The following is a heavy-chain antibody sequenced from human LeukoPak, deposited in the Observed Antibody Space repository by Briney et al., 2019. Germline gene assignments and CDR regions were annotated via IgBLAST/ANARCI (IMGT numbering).Heavy chain of an antibody. J-gene: IGHJ4*02. CDR1: GGSISSGSYY. Sequence: TLSLTCTVSGGSISSGSYYWSWIRQPAGKGLEWIGRIYTSGSTNYNPSLKSRVTISVDTSKNQFSLKLSSVTAADTAVYYCARDYYDSSGYYFPFDYWDQGTLVTVSS. CDR3: ARDYYDSSGYYFPFDY. D-gene: IGHD3-22*01. CDR2: IYTSGST. V-gene: IGHV4-61*02.